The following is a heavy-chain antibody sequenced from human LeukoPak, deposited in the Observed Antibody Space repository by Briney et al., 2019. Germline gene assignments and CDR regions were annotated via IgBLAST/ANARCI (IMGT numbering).Heavy chain of an antibody. CDR1: GFTFSSYS. CDR3: ARTTYGDYEMDYYYYMDV. Sequence: PGGSLRLSCAASGFTFSSYSMSWVRQAPGKGLEWVSVIYSGGSTYYADSVKGRFTISRDNSKNTLYLQMNSLRAEDTAVYYCARTTYGDYEMDYYYYMDVWGKGTTVTISS. J-gene: IGHJ6*03. D-gene: IGHD4-17*01. CDR2: IYSGGST. V-gene: IGHV3-53*01.